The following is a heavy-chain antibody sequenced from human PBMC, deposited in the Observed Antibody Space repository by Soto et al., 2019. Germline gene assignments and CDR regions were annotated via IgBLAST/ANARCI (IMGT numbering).Heavy chain of an antibody. J-gene: IGHJ4*02. CDR2: IRANNDDT. Sequence: QVQLVQSGAEVKKPGASVKVSCKASGYIFTTYGISWVRQAPGQGPEWMGWIRANNDDTKYAQKFQDRVSMTIDTSTSTASMELRSLRSDDTAVYYCARASLRLGDPSFDYWGQGSLLTVSS. CDR1: GYIFTTYG. D-gene: IGHD3-16*01. V-gene: IGHV1-18*01. CDR3: ARASLRLGDPSFDY.